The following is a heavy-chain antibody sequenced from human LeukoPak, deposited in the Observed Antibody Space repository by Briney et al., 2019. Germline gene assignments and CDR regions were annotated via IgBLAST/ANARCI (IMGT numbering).Heavy chain of an antibody. CDR2: IIPIFGTA. Sequence: SVTVSCKASGGTFSSYAISWVRQAPGQGLEWMGGIIPIFGTANYAQKFQGRVTITADESTSTAYMELSSLRSEDTAVYYCARDLDYYGSGTLDYWGQGTLVTVSS. CDR1: GGTFSSYA. V-gene: IGHV1-69*13. D-gene: IGHD3-10*01. J-gene: IGHJ4*02. CDR3: ARDLDYYGSGTLDY.